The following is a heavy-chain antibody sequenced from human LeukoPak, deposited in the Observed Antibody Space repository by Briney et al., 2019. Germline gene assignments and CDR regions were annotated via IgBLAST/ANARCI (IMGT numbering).Heavy chain of an antibody. V-gene: IGHV3-7*01. CDR3: ARDSTIISSSWLNWFDP. D-gene: IGHD6-13*01. J-gene: IGHJ5*02. CDR2: IKQDGSEK. Sequence: GGSLRLSCTASGFTFSSYWMSWVRQAPGKGLEWVANIKQDGSEKYYVDSVKGRFTISRDNAKNSLYLQMNTLRAEDTAVYYCARDSTIISSSWLNWFDPWGQGTLVTVSS. CDR1: GFTFSSYW.